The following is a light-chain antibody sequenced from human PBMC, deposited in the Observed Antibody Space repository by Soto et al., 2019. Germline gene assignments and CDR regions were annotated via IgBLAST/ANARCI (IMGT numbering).Light chain of an antibody. J-gene: IGLJ2*01. CDR1: SSNIGAGYD. CDR3: QSFDSSLSVV. CDR2: ANN. V-gene: IGLV1-40*01. Sequence: QAVVTQPPSVSGAPGQRVTISCTGSSSNIGAGYDVHWYQHLPGTAPKLLIYANNNRPSGVPDRFSGSKSGTSASLAITGLQAEDETHYYCQSFDSSLSVVFGGGTKVTVL.